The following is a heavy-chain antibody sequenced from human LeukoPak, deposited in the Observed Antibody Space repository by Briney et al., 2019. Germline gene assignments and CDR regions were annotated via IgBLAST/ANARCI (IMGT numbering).Heavy chain of an antibody. D-gene: IGHD1-14*01. CDR1: GYTFTGYY. CDR2: INPSGGST. CDR3: ARGWEGIYGITITGPFDY. V-gene: IGHV1-46*01. Sequence: ASVKVSCKASGYTFTGYYMHWVRQAPGQGLEWMGIINPSGGSTSYAQKFQGRVTMTRDMSTSTVYMELSSLRSEDTAVYYCARGWEGIYGITITGPFDYWGQGTLVTVSS. J-gene: IGHJ4*02.